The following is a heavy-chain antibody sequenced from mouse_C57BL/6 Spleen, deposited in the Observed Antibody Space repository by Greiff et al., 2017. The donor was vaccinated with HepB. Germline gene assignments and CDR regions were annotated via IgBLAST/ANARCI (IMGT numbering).Heavy chain of an antibody. Sequence: EVKLMESGPGLVKPSQSLSLTCSVTGYSITSGYYWNWIRQFPGNKLECMGYISYDGSNNYNPSLKNRISITRDTSKNQFFLKLNSVTTEDTATYYCARGGITTVVATPHFDYWGQGTTLTVSS. CDR1: GYSITSGYY. CDR3: ARGGITTVVATPHFDY. V-gene: IGHV3-6*01. CDR2: ISYDGSN. J-gene: IGHJ2*01. D-gene: IGHD1-1*01.